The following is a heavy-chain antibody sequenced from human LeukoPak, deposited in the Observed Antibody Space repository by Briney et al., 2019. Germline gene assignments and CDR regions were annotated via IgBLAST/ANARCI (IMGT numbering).Heavy chain of an antibody. D-gene: IGHD6-19*01. Sequence: PGGSLRLSCAASGFTFSDYYMSWIRQAPGKGLEWVSYITSSGTNIYYADSVKGRFTISRDNAKNSLYLQMNSLRAEDTALYYCAKDMVPSSGWFVYYYYGMDVWGQGTTVTVSS. V-gene: IGHV3-11*01. CDR1: GFTFSDYY. CDR2: ITSSGTNI. CDR3: AKDMVPSSGWFVYYYYGMDV. J-gene: IGHJ6*02.